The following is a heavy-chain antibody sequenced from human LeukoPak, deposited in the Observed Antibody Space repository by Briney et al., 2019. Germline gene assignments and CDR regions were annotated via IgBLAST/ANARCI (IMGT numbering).Heavy chain of an antibody. CDR1: GYTCTSYG. J-gene: IGHJ5*02. D-gene: IGHD2-2*01. CDR3: ARAGTYCSSTSCLLYWFDP. Sequence: ASVKVSCKASGYTCTSYGISWVRQAPGQGLEWMGWISAYNGNTNYAQKLQGRVTMTTDTSTSTAYMELRSLRSDDTAVYYCARAGTYCSSTSCLLYWFDPWGQGTLVTVSS. CDR2: ISAYNGNT. V-gene: IGHV1-18*04.